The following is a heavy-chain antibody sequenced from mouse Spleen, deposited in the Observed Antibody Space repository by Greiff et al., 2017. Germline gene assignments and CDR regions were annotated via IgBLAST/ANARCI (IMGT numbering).Heavy chain of an antibody. V-gene: IGHV7-3*01. J-gene: IGHJ4*01. Sequence: EVQLVESGGGLVQPGGSLSLSCSASGFTFTDYYMTWVRQPPGKALEWLAFITDRANGYTTKYSASIKGRFTISRDNSQSILYLQMNALRAEDSATYYCARSSYAMDYWGQGTSVTVSS. CDR2: ITDRANGYTT. CDR3: ARSSYAMDY. CDR1: GFTFTDYY.